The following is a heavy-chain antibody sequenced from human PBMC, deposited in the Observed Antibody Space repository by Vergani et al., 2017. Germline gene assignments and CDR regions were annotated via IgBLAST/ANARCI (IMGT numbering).Heavy chain of an antibody. Sequence: QVQLVESGGGVVQPGRSLRLSCAASGFTFSSYGMHWVRQAPGKGLEWVAVIWYDGSNKYYADSVKGRFTISRDNSKNTLYLQMNSLRAEDTAVYYCARGEWIGTGAFDPWGQGTLVTVSS. CDR2: IWYDGSNK. CDR1: GFTFSSYG. D-gene: IGHD1-1*01. J-gene: IGHJ5*02. V-gene: IGHV3-33*01. CDR3: ARGEWIGTGAFDP.